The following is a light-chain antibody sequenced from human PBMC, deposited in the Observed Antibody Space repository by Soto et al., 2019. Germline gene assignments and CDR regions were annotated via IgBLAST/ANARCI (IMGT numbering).Light chain of an antibody. J-gene: IGLJ1*01. V-gene: IGLV2-11*01. CDR3: CSYVGSYTSYV. CDR1: SSDVGTYNF. CDR2: DVT. Sequence: QSALTQPRSVSGSPGQSVTISCTGTSSDVGTYNFVSWYQQHPGKAPKFMIYDVTKRPSGVPDRFSGSKSGNTASLTISGLQAEDEADYYCCSYVGSYTSYVFGTGPKVTVL.